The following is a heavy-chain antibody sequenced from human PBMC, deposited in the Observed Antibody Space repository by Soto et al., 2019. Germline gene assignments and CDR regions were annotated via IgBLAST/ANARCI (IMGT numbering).Heavy chain of an antibody. D-gene: IGHD6-19*01. CDR3: ASGWYFDY. CDR1: GFTFSSYD. Sequence: EVQLLESGGGLVQPGGSLRLSCAASGFTFSSYDMSWVRQAPGKGLEWVSAISDSGVTTYYRDSVKGRFTISRDNSNNTLYLQMNSLRAEDTAVYYCASGWYFDYWGQGTLVTVSS. V-gene: IGHV3-23*01. J-gene: IGHJ4*02. CDR2: ISDSGVTT.